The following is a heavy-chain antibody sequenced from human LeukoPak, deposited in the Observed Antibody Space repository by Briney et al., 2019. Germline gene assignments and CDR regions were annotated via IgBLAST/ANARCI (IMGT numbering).Heavy chain of an antibody. CDR2: IYWNDDH. V-gene: IGHV2-5*01. J-gene: IGHJ4*02. CDR3: VQGDFWSGGENFFDY. CDR1: GFLLTTNGVA. D-gene: IGHD3-3*01. Sequence: SGPTLVKPTQTLTLTCTFSGFLLTTNGVAVGWIRQPPGKALEWRGLIYWNDDHRYTPSLRSRVTITKDTSKNQVVLTMTNMDPLDTATYSCVQGDFWSGGENFFDYWGQGILVTVSS.